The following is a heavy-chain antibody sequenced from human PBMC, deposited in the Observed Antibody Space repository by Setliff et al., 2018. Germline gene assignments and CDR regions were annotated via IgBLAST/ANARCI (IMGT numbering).Heavy chain of an antibody. J-gene: IGHJ4*02. D-gene: IGHD2-8*01. V-gene: IGHV3-23*01. Sequence: GESLTLSCETSGFSFGAFTMNWVRQAPGKGLEWVSGIIQSGATFYADSVKGRFTISRDNSKSSVFLHINSVTAEDTAIYYCAKDRVNDGVWDFDSWGPGILVTVSS. CDR2: IIQSGAT. CDR3: AKDRVNDGVWDFDS. CDR1: GFSFGAFT.